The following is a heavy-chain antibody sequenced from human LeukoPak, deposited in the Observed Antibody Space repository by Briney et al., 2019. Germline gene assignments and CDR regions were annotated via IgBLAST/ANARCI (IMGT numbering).Heavy chain of an antibody. CDR3: GGYSYDGAFDI. CDR1: GGSISSYY. Sequence: PSETLSLTCIVSGGSISSYYWSWIRQPPGKGLEWIGYIYYSGSTNYNPSLKSRVTISVDTSKNQFSLKLSSVTAADTAVYYCGGYSYDGAFDIWGQGTMVTVSS. CDR2: IYYSGST. J-gene: IGHJ3*02. V-gene: IGHV4-59*01. D-gene: IGHD5-18*01.